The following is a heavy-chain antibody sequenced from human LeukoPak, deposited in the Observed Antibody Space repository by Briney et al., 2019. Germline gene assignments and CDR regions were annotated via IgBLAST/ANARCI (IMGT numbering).Heavy chain of an antibody. D-gene: IGHD5-12*01. Sequence: SQTLSLTCAISGDSVSSNSAAWNWIRQSPSRGLELLGRTYYRSKWYNDYAVSVKSRITINPDTSKNQFSLQLNSVTPEDTAVYYCAREGPAPSGYDFDYYYGMDVWGQGTTVTVSS. V-gene: IGHV6-1*01. J-gene: IGHJ6*02. CDR1: GDSVSSNSAA. CDR3: AREGPAPSGYDFDYYYGMDV. CDR2: TYYRSKWYN.